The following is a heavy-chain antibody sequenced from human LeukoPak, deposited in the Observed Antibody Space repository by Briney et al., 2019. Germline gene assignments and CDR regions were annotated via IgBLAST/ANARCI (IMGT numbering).Heavy chain of an antibody. J-gene: IGHJ6*02. CDR2: IPYDGANK. CDR3: AREVVTVTQYYNYYYGMDV. V-gene: IGHV3-30*03. Sequence: ETGGSLRLSCAASGFTFSRYGMHWVRQAPGKGLEWVAVIPYDGANKYYADSVKGRFAISRDNSKNTLYLQMNSLRAEDTAAYYCAREVVTVTQYYNYYYGMDVWGQGTTVTVSS. CDR1: GFTFSRYG. D-gene: IGHD4-17*01.